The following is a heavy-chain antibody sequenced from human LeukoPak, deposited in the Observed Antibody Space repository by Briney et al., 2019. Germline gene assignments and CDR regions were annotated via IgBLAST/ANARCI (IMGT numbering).Heavy chain of an antibody. Sequence: GRSLRLSCTASGFTFGDYLMSWFRQAPGKGLEWIGFISGGTTEYAASVKGRFTISRDDSTSITYLQMNSLTTEDTAVYYCSRGSGWLSVYWGQGTLVTVSS. V-gene: IGHV3-49*03. CDR3: SRGSGWLSVY. CDR2: ISGGTT. J-gene: IGHJ4*02. CDR1: GFTFGDYL. D-gene: IGHD6-19*01.